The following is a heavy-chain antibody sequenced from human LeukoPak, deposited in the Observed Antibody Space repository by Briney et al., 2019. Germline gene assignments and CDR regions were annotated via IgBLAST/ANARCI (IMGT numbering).Heavy chain of an antibody. D-gene: IGHD5-24*01. Sequence: GGSLRLSCAASGFTFSSYGMHWVRQAPGKGLEWVAVISYDGSNEYYADSVKGRFTISRDNSKNTLYLQMNSLRAEDTAVYYCAKLGRATITDYWGQGTLVTVSS. J-gene: IGHJ4*02. CDR3: AKLGRATITDY. CDR2: ISYDGSNE. V-gene: IGHV3-30*18. CDR1: GFTFSSYG.